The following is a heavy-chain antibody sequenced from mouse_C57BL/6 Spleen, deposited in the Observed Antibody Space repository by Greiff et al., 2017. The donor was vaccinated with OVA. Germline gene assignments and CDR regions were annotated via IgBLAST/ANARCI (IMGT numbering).Heavy chain of an antibody. Sequence: VQLQQSGPELVKPGASVKISCKASGYTFTDYYMNWVKQSHGKSLEWIGDINPNNGGTSYNQKFKGKATLTVDKSSSTAYMELRSLTSEDSAVYYCARSSNYYFDYWSQGTTLTVSS. V-gene: IGHV1-26*01. D-gene: IGHD2-5*01. J-gene: IGHJ2*01. CDR1: GYTFTDYY. CDR3: ARSSNYYFDY. CDR2: INPNNGGT.